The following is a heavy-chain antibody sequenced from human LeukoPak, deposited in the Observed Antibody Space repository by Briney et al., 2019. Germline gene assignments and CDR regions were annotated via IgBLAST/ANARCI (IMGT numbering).Heavy chain of an antibody. CDR1: GGSFSGYY. CDR2: INHSGST. Sequence: SETLSLTCAVYGGSFSGYYWSWIRQPPGKGLEWTEEINHSGSTNYNPSLKSRVTISVDTSKNQFSLKLSSVTAADTAVYYCARVTTVTPAYYYYYMDVWGKGTTVTVSS. V-gene: IGHV4-34*01. CDR3: ARVTTVTPAYYYYYMDV. D-gene: IGHD4-17*01. J-gene: IGHJ6*03.